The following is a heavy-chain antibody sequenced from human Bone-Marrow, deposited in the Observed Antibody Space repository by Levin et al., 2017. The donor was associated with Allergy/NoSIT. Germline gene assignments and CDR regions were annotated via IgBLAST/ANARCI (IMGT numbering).Heavy chain of an antibody. CDR1: GFTFSTYG. V-gene: IGHV3-33*01. Sequence: HPGESLKISCAASGFTFSTYGMHWVRQAPGKGLEWVALIWFDGSNEYYADSVKGRFIISRDNSKNTLYLQINSLRAEDTAVYFCARGGPWRGDCYYMDVWGQGTTVTVSS. CDR2: IWFDGSNE. J-gene: IGHJ6*03. D-gene: IGHD3-10*01. CDR3: ARGGPWRGDCYYMDV.